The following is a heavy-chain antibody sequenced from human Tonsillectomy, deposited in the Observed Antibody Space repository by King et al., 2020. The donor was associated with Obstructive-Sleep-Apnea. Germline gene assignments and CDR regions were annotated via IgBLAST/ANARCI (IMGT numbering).Heavy chain of an antibody. Sequence: VQLVESGAEVKKPGSSVKVSCKASGGTFSNYAISWVRQAPGQGLEWMGGIIPIFGTANYAQKFQGRVTITADESTSTGYMELSSLRSEDTAVYYCASGYYYESSGYWGPFDYWGKGTLVTVSS. CDR1: GGTFSNYA. CDR3: ASGYYYESSGYWGPFDY. V-gene: IGHV1-69*01. J-gene: IGHJ4*02. CDR2: IIPIFGTA. D-gene: IGHD3-22*01.